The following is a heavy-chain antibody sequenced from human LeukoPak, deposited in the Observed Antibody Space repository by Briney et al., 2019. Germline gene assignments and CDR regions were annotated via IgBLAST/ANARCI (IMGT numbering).Heavy chain of an antibody. CDR2: IFGDGST. Sequence: GGSLRLSCAASGLIVSTNYMSWVRQAPGKGLEWVSLIFGDGSTYYADSVKGRFTISRDNSKNTLYLQMNSLRAEDTAVYYCAKRSAPYGVAGLYFDYWGQGTLLTVSS. D-gene: IGHD6-19*01. CDR1: GLIVSTNY. V-gene: IGHV3-53*01. J-gene: IGHJ4*02. CDR3: AKRSAPYGVAGLYFDY.